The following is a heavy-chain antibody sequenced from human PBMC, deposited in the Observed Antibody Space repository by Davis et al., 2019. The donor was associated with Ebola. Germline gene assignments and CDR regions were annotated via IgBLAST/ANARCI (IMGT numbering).Heavy chain of an antibody. CDR2: ISYDGSNK. CDR1: GFTFSSYG. Sequence: GESLKISCAASGFTFSSYGMHWVRQAPGKGLEWVAVISYDGSNKYYADSVKGRFTISRDNSKNTLYLQMNSLRAEDTAVYYCAKVKSYDFWSGYYDYWGQGTLVTVSS. J-gene: IGHJ4*02. V-gene: IGHV3-30*18. D-gene: IGHD3-3*01. CDR3: AKVKSYDFWSGYYDY.